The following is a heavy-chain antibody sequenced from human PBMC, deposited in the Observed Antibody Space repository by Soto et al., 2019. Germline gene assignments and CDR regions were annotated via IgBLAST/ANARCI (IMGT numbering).Heavy chain of an antibody. CDR1: GFKISSSS. Sequence: EVQLVESGGGLVQPGGSLRLSCAAFGFKISSSSMNWVRQAPGRGLEWVAYISDSGSNTLYADSVKGRFTVSRDTAKNSLYLQMNSLRAEDTAVYYCARDREHYYDSSEDYYYGMDVWGQGTTVTVSS. J-gene: IGHJ6*02. CDR3: ARDREHYYDSSEDYYYGMDV. D-gene: IGHD3-22*01. V-gene: IGHV3-48*01. CDR2: ISDSGSNT.